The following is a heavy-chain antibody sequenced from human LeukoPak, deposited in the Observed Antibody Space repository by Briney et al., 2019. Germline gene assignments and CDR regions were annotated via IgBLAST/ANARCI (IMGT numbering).Heavy chain of an antibody. D-gene: IGHD3-22*01. CDR3: ARSGQDSSGYCLDF. Sequence: SQTLSLTCAVSGGSISSGGYYWSWIRQPPGKGLEWMGYMYYRGSSNYNPSLKSRVTMSVNTSKNQFSLKMNSVTAADTAVYYCARSGQDSSGYCLDFWGQGTLVTVSS. V-gene: IGHV4-61*08. CDR1: GGSISSGGYY. J-gene: IGHJ4*02. CDR2: MYYRGSS.